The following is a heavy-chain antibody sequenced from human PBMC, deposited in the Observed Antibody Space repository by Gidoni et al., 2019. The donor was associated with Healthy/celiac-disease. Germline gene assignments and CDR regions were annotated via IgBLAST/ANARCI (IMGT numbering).Heavy chain of an antibody. V-gene: IGHV3-30*18. CDR3: AKGYYYDSSGCLDY. J-gene: IGHJ4*02. Sequence: QVQLVESGGCVVQPGRSLRLSCAASGFTFSSYGMPWVRQAPGKGLEWVEVISDAGSKKYYADSVKGRFTSSRDNSKNTLYLQMNSLRAEDTAVYYCAKGYYYDSSGCLDYWGQGTLVTVSS. CDR2: ISDAGSKK. D-gene: IGHD3-22*01. CDR1: GFTFSSYG.